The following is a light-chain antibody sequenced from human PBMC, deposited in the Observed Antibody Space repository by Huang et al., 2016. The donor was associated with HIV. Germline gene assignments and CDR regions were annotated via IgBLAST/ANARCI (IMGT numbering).Light chain of an antibody. Sequence: DIQMTQSPSSLSASVGDRVTITCRTSQSIKRYLNWYQQKPGKAPKLLVYAASRLQTGVSSRFSGSGSGTDFTLTINSLQPDDFATYYCQQSHSTPLTFGGGTKVEIK. CDR1: QSIKRY. J-gene: IGKJ4*01. CDR2: AAS. V-gene: IGKV1-39*01. CDR3: QQSHSTPLT.